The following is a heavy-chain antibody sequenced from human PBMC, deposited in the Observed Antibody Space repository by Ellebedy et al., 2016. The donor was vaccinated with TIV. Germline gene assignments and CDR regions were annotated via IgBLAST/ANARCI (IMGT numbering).Heavy chain of an antibody. J-gene: IGHJ4*02. CDR2: IYYCGST. CDR1: GGSISSYY. CDR3: AREYLGVYNWIIFDY. V-gene: IGHV4-59*01. D-gene: IGHD5/OR15-5a*01. Sequence: MPSETLSPTCTASGGSISSYYWSWILQPPGKGLEWIGYIYYCGSTDYHPSLKSRCTISVDTSKNQFSLKLNSVTAADTAVYYCAREYLGVYNWIIFDYWGQGSLVTVSS.